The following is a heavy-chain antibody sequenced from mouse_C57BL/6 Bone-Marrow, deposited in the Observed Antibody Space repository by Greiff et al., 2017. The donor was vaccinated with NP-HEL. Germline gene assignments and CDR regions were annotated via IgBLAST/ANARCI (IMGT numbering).Heavy chain of an antibody. CDR1: GYTFTSYG. CDR3: ARGGLRRGGYAMDY. CDR2: IYPRSGNT. J-gene: IGHJ4*01. Sequence: VQLQQSGAELARPGASVKLSCKASGYTFTSYGISWVKQRTGQGLEWIGEIYPRSGNTYYNEKFKGKATLTADKSSSTAYMELRSLTSEDSAVYFCARGGLRRGGYAMDYWGKGTSVTVSS. D-gene: IGHD2-4*01. V-gene: IGHV1-81*01.